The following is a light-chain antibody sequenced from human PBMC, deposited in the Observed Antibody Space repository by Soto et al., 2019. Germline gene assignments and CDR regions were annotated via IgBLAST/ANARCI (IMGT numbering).Light chain of an antibody. CDR1: SSDIGHYDY. V-gene: IGLV2-14*03. CDR3: CSLTTSHTYV. CDR2: HVT. J-gene: IGLJ1*01. Sequence: QSALTQPASVSGSPGQSITISCTGTSSDIGHYDYVSWYQQHPGKAPKLMIYHVTYRPSGVSNRYSGSKSGNSASLTISGRQADDAADYYCCSLTTSHTYVFGSGTKLTVL.